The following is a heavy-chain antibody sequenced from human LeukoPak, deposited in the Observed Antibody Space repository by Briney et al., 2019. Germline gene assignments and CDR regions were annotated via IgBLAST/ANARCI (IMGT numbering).Heavy chain of an antibody. CDR2: VYYSGST. V-gene: IGHV4-59*01. CDR3: ARAVISFGGGFAKGFDS. Sequence: SETLSLTCTVPGGSLSTYYWSWIRQPPGKGLEWIGYVYYSGSTDYNPSLESRITMSVDTSKNQFSLKLSSVTAADTDVYYCARAVISFGGGFAKGFDSWGQGTLVTISS. J-gene: IGHJ4*02. CDR1: GGSLSTYY. D-gene: IGHD3-16*01.